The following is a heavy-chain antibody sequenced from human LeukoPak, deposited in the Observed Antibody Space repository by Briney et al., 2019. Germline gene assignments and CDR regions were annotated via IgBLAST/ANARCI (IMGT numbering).Heavy chain of an antibody. CDR1: GGSISSGDYY. V-gene: IGHV4-30-4*01. J-gene: IGHJ6*04. CDR3: ARDGGSFLDYYYYGMDV. CDR2: IYYSGST. Sequence: SETLSLTCTVSGGSISSGDYYWSCIRQPPGKGLEWIGYIYYSGSTYYNPSLKSRVTISVDTSKNQFSLKLSSVTAADTAVYYCARDGGSFLDYYYYGMDVWGKVTTVTVSS. D-gene: IGHD2-15*01.